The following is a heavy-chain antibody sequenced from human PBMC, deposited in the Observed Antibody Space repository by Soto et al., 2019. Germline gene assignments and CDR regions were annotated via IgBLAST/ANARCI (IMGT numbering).Heavy chain of an antibody. V-gene: IGHV3-30*18. J-gene: IGHJ6*02. D-gene: IGHD3-22*01. CDR1: GFTFSSYG. CDR3: AKDSMAYYDLPYYYGMDV. Sequence: LGGSLRLSCAASGFTFSSYGMHWVRQAPGKGLKWVAVISYDGSNKYYADSVKGRFTISRDNSKNTLYLQMNSLRAEDTAVYYCAKDSMAYYDLPYYYGMDVWGQGTTVTVSS. CDR2: ISYDGSNK.